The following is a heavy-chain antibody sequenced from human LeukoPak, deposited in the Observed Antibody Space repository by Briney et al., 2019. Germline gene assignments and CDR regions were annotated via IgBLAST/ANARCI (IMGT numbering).Heavy chain of an antibody. CDR3: VSAQDAFDI. J-gene: IGHJ3*02. CDR1: GFTFSSYA. V-gene: IGHV3-30-3*01. Sequence: PGGSLRLSCAASGFTFSSYAMHWVRQAPGKGLEWVAVISYDGSNKYYADSVKGRFTISRDNSKNTPYLQMNSLRAEDTAVYYCVSAQDAFDIWGQGTMVTVSS. CDR2: ISYDGSNK.